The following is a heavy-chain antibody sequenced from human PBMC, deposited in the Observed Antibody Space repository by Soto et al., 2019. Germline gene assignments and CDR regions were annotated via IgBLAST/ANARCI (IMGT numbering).Heavy chain of an antibody. CDR3: AREREYILTGDYYYYGMDV. CDR1: GGSISSYY. J-gene: IGHJ6*02. V-gene: IGHV4-59*01. Sequence: SETLSPTFPVSGGSISSYYWGWVRQPPGKGLEGIGDIYYSGRTNYNPSLKSRVTISVDTSKNPFSLKLSSVKDADTAVYYCAREREYILTGDYYYYGMDVWGQGTLVTVSS. D-gene: IGHD3-9*01. CDR2: IYYSGRT.